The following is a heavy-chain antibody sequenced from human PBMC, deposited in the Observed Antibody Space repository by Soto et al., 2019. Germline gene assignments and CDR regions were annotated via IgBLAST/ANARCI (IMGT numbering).Heavy chain of an antibody. CDR1: GFTFSSYA. Sequence: GGSLRLSCAASGFTFSSYAMHWVRQAPGKGLEWVAVISYDGSNKYYADSVKGRFTISRDNSKNTLYLQMNSLRAEDTAVYYCARGGYSGCDDAFDIWGQGTMVTVSS. CDR2: ISYDGSNK. CDR3: ARGGYSGCDDAFDI. D-gene: IGHD5-12*01. J-gene: IGHJ3*02. V-gene: IGHV3-30*04.